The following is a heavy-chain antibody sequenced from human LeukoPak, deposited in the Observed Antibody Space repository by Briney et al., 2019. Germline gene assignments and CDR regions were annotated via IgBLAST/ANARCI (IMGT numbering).Heavy chain of an antibody. CDR1: GFTFSSYS. CDR2: ISSSSSTI. D-gene: IGHD3-16*01. CDR3: ARVFKVWRIMDV. Sequence: GGSLRLSCAASGFTFSSYSMNWVRQAPGKGLEWVSYISSSSSTIYYADSVKGRFTISRDNAKNSLYLQMNSLRAEDTAVYYCARVFKVWRIMDVWGKGTAVTVSS. J-gene: IGHJ6*03. V-gene: IGHV3-48*01.